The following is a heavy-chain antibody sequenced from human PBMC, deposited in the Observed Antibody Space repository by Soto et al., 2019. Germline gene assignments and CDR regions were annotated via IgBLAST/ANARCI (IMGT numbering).Heavy chain of an antibody. Sequence: EVQLVESGGGLVQPGGSLRLSCAASGFIFSDYWIHWVRQAPGKGLVWVSRIKSDEITTNYADAVWGRLTISRDNAKNTVYLQMNSLRAEDTAVYYCARGARNYYYFDYWGQGTLVTFSS. D-gene: IGHD3-10*01. CDR2: IKSDEITT. CDR1: GFIFSDYW. V-gene: IGHV3-74*01. J-gene: IGHJ4*02. CDR3: ARGARNYYYFDY.